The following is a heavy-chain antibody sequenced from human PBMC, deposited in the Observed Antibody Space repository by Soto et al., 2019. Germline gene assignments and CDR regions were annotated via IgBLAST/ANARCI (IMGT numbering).Heavy chain of an antibody. CDR2: ITSDSSTR. CDR3: ARDPDGIIDFDY. Sequence: GGSMRLSCAVSGFTFSSFGMNWVRQAPGKGLEWISYITSDSSTRHYADFVKGRFTISRDNAKNSLYLQMNSLRDEDTAVYFCARDPDGIIDFDYWGQGTQVTVSS. D-gene: IGHD3-10*01. J-gene: IGHJ4*02. CDR1: GFTFSSFG. V-gene: IGHV3-48*02.